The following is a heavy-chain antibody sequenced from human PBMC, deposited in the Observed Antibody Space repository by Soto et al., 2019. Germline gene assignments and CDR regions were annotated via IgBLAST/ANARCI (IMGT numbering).Heavy chain of an antibody. J-gene: IGHJ6*02. D-gene: IGHD2-2*02. CDR1: GLTFSSYA. CDR2: ISSNGNST. CDR3: AKTRVPAVISGGMDV. V-gene: IGHV3-64D*06. Sequence: GGLILSFSTSGLTFSSYAVHWVRQAPGKGLEYVSAISSNGNSTYYADSVKGRFTISRDNSKNTVYLQMRSLRTEDTAVYYCAKTRVPAVISGGMDVWGQGAKVTVYS.